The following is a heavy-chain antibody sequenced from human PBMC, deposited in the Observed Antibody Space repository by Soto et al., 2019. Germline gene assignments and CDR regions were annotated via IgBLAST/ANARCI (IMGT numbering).Heavy chain of an antibody. Sequence: EVSVKVSCKASGYTFTSYDINWVRQATGQGLEWMGWMNPNSGGTNYAQKFQGWVTMTRDTSISTAYMELSRLRSDDTAVYYCARVKYYYGSGGNTYFDYWGQGTLVTVSS. J-gene: IGHJ4*02. CDR1: GYTFTSYD. D-gene: IGHD3-10*01. CDR3: ARVKYYYGSGGNTYFDY. CDR2: MNPNSGGT. V-gene: IGHV1-2*04.